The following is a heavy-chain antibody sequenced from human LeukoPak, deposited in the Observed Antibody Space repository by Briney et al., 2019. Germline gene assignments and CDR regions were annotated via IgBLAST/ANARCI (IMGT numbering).Heavy chain of an antibody. V-gene: IGHV4-59*12. D-gene: IGHD1-26*01. CDR2: IYYSGIT. CDR1: GGSISSYY. Sequence: SETLSLTCTVSGGSISSYYWSWIRQPPGKGLEWIGSIYYSGITYYTPSLKSRLTISVDTSKNQFSLKLSAVTAADTAVYYCARDQWVGATNYRLSSWFDPWGQGTLVTVSS. J-gene: IGHJ5*02. CDR3: ARDQWVGATNYRLSSWFDP.